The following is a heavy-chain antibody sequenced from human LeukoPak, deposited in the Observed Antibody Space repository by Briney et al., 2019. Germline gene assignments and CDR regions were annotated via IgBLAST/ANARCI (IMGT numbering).Heavy chain of an antibody. Sequence: GGSLRLSCAASGFTFSSYAMSWVRQAPGKGLEWVSGISGSGGSTYYADSVKGWFTISRDNSKNTLYLQMNSLRAEDTVVYYCAKSTVTVMRPYYFDYWGQGTLVTVSS. CDR2: ISGSGGST. CDR3: AKSTVTVMRPYYFDY. D-gene: IGHD4-11*01. CDR1: GFTFSSYA. V-gene: IGHV3-23*01. J-gene: IGHJ4*02.